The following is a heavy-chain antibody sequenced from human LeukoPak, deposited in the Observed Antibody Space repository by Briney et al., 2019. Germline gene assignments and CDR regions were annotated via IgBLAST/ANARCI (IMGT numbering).Heavy chain of an antibody. V-gene: IGHV3-23*01. CDR1: GFTFSSYA. CDR2: ISGSGGST. J-gene: IGHJ6*02. CDR3: TRHVGDPGIAAAGYYYGMDV. D-gene: IGHD6-13*01. Sequence: GGSLRLSCAASGFTFSSYAMSWVRQAPGKGLEWVSAISGSGGSTYYADSVKGRFTISRDNSKNTLYLQMNSLKTEDTAVYYCTRHVGDPGIAAAGYYYGMDVWGQGTTVTVSS.